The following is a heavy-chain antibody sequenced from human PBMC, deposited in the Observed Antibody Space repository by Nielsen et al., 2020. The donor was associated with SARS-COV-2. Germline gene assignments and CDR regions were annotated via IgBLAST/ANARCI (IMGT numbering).Heavy chain of an antibody. CDR3: ASDHDWNDVYGGQ. Sequence: GESLKISCAASGFTFGDYWMKWVRQTPGKGRDWVPNVNQEGHEKYYVDSVWGRFTISRDNAKSSLYLQMNSLRVEDTGIYYCASDHDWNDVYGGQWGQGTLVTVSS. CDR1: GFTFGDYW. CDR2: VNQEGHEK. D-gene: IGHD1-1*01. V-gene: IGHV3-7*01. J-gene: IGHJ4*02.